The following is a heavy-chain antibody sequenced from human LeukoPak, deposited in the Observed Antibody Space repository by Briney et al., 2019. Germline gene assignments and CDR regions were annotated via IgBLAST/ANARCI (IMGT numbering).Heavy chain of an antibody. CDR2: IYCSGST. Sequence: PSETLSLTCTVSGGSISSSSYYWGWIRQPPGKGLEWIGSIYCSGSTYYNPSLKSRVTISVDTSKNQFSLKLSSVTAADTAVYYCARHQDYYDSKGRGLFDYWGQGTLVTVSS. J-gene: IGHJ4*02. CDR3: ARHQDYYDSKGRGLFDY. D-gene: IGHD3-22*01. V-gene: IGHV4-39*01. CDR1: GGSISSSSYY.